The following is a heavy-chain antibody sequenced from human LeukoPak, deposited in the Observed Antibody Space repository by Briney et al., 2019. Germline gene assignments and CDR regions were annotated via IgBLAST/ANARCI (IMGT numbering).Heavy chain of an antibody. J-gene: IGHJ4*02. CDR1: GYTFTSYG. CDR3: TRGKRPDYGGNSFPFPYDY. CDR2: ISAYNGNT. V-gene: IGHV1-18*01. D-gene: IGHD4-23*01. Sequence: TVKLSCNASGYTFTSYGISWVRQAPRQGREWMRWISAYNGNTNYAQKLPGRVNTTTDTSTHTAHRALRRLMSDHTTGYSCTRGKRPDYGGNSFPFPYDYWGQGTLVTVSS.